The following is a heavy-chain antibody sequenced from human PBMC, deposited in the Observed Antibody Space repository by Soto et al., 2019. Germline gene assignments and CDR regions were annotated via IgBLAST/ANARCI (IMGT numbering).Heavy chain of an antibody. Sequence: EVQLVESGGGLVQPGRSLRLSCAASGFTFDDYAMHWVRQAPGKGLEWVSGISWNSGSIGYADSVKGRFTISRDKAKNSLYLQLNSLRAEDTALYYCAKAGFWSGYYSLVDYWGQGTLVTVSS. CDR2: ISWNSGSI. J-gene: IGHJ4*02. CDR1: GFTFDDYA. CDR3: AKAGFWSGYYSLVDY. V-gene: IGHV3-9*01. D-gene: IGHD3-3*01.